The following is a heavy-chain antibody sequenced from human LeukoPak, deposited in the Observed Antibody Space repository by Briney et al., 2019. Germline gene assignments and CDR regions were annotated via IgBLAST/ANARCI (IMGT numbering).Heavy chain of an antibody. J-gene: IGHJ4*02. V-gene: IGHV3-53*05. CDR3: ARGIVGAAIEGFGDY. CDR1: GFNFGSYS. CDR2: IYSGGST. Sequence: GGSLRLSCAASGFNFGSYSMTWVRQAPGKGLEWVSLIYSGGSTYYADSVKGRFTISRDNAKNSLYLQMNSLRDEDTAFYYCARGIVGAAIEGFGDYWGQGTLVTVSS. D-gene: IGHD1-26*01.